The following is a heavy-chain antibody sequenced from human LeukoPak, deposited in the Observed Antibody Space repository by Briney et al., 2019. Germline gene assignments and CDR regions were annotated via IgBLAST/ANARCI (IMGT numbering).Heavy chain of an antibody. J-gene: IGHJ4*02. V-gene: IGHV3-23*01. D-gene: IGHD1-26*01. CDR2: ISGSGGST. CDR3: AKDARYSGSYGDY. Sequence: GGSLRLSCAASGFTFSSYEMNWVRQAPGKGLEWVSAISGSGGSTYYADSVKGRFTISRDNSKNTLYLQMNSLRAEDTAVYYCAKDARYSGSYGDYWGQGTLVTVSS. CDR1: GFTFSSYE.